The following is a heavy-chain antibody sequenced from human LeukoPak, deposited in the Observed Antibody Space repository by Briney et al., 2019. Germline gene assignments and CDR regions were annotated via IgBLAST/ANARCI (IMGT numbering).Heavy chain of an antibody. Sequence: PSETLSLTCAVYGASFRNYYWSWIRQPPGKGLEWIGEINHSGSTNYNPSLKSRVTISVDTSKNQFSLKLSSVTAADTAVYYCARLSPWERGYGYGSGRGRWFDPWGQGTLVTVSS. CDR1: GASFRNYY. V-gene: IGHV4-34*01. CDR2: INHSGST. CDR3: ARLSPWERGYGYGSGRGRWFDP. D-gene: IGHD3-10*01. J-gene: IGHJ5*02.